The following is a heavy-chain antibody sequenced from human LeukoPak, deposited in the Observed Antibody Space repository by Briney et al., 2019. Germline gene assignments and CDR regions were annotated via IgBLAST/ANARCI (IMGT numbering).Heavy chain of an antibody. CDR3: ARGRVDMATIDFDY. V-gene: IGHV4-61*02. Sequence: SETLSLTCTVSGDSISSGSYYWSWIRQPAGKGLEWIGRIYTSGSTNYNPSLKSRVTISVDTSKNQFSLKLSSVTAADTAMYYCARGRVDMATIDFDYWGQGTLVTVSS. CDR1: GDSISSGSYY. D-gene: IGHD5-24*01. J-gene: IGHJ4*02. CDR2: IYTSGST.